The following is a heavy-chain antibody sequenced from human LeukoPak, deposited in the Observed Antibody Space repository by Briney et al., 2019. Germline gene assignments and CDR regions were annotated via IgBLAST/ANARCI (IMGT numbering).Heavy chain of an antibody. J-gene: IGHJ4*02. V-gene: IGHV3-9*01. CDR1: GFKYDEYA. Sequence: QAGGSLRLSCVASGFKYDEYAMHWVRQVPGKGLEWVSGISWNSGNIVYADSVKGRFTVSRDNAKSSLYLQMNSLTAEDTAVYYCARDNTYCSGSRCYDRFDYWGQGTLVAVSS. CDR2: ISWNSGNI. D-gene: IGHD2-15*01. CDR3: ARDNTYCSGSRCYDRFDY.